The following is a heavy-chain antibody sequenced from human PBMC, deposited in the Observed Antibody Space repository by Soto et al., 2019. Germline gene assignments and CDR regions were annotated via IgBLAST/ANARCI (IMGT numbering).Heavy chain of an antibody. CDR3: ARRRGDYYDSSGYHYYFDY. V-gene: IGHV1-2*02. J-gene: IGHJ4*02. CDR1: GYTFTGYY. CDR2: INPNSGGT. D-gene: IGHD3-22*01. Sequence: ASVKVSCKASGYTFTGYYMHWVRQAPGQGLEWMGWINPNSGGTKSAQKFQGRVTMTRDTSISTAYMELSRLRSDDTAVYYCARRRGDYYDSSGYHYYFDYWGQGTLVTVSS.